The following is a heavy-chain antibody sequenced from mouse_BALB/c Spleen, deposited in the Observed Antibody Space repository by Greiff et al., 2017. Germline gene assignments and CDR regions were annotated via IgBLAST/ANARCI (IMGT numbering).Heavy chain of an antibody. CDR1: GFNIKDTY. V-gene: IGHV14-3*02. CDR2: IDPANGNT. Sequence: EVKLQQSGAELVKPGASVKLSCTASGFNIKDTYMHWVKQRPEQGLEWIGRIDPANGNTKYDPKFQGKATITADTSSNTAYLQLSSLTSEDTAVYYCARMGLYWYFDVWGAGTTVTVSS. CDR3: ARMGLYWYFDV. D-gene: IGHD4-1*01. J-gene: IGHJ1*01.